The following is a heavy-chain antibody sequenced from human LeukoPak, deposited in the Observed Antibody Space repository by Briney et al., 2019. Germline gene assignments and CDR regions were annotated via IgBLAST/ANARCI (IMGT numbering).Heavy chain of an antibody. CDR2: ISAYNGNT. CDR1: GYTFTSYG. CDR3: ARVRYSSSWYWFDP. D-gene: IGHD6-13*01. Sequence: ASVKVSCKASGYTFTSYGISWVRQAPGQGLEWMGWISAYNGNTNYAQKLQGRVTMTTDTSTSTAYMELRSLRSEDTAVYYCARVRYSSSWYWFDPWGQGTLVTVSS. V-gene: IGHV1-18*01. J-gene: IGHJ5*02.